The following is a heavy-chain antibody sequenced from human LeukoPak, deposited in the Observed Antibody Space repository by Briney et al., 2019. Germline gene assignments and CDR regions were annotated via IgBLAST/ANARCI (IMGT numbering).Heavy chain of an antibody. CDR3: AGDYPSSSGIPVYFQH. D-gene: IGHD4-17*01. V-gene: IGHV3-30*03. CDR1: GFTFSSYG. CDR2: ISYDGSNK. J-gene: IGHJ1*01. Sequence: GGSLRLSCAASGFTFSSYGMHWVRQAPGKGLKWVAVISYDGSNKYYADSVKGRFTISRDNSKNTLYLQMNSLRAEDTAVYYCAGDYPSSSGIPVYFQHWGRGTLVTVSS.